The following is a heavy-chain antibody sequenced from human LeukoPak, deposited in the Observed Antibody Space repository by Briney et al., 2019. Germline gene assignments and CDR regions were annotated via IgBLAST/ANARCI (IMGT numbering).Heavy chain of an antibody. V-gene: IGHV3-23*01. CDR3: AKDSSSGTYFDY. J-gene: IGHJ4*02. CDR2: ISGSDGST. D-gene: IGHD1-26*01. Sequence: GGSLRLSCAVSGFTFSTYDMSWVRQAPGKGLEWVSAISGSDGSTYYADSVKGRFTISRDNSKNTLYLQLKSLRAEDTAVCYCAKDSSSGTYFDYWGQGTLVTVSS. CDR1: GFTFSTYD.